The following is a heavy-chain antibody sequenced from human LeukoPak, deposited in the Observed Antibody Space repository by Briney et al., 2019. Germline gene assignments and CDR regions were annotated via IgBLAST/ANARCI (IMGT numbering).Heavy chain of an antibody. D-gene: IGHD3-3*01. J-gene: IGHJ5*02. Sequence: GGSLRLSCAASGFTFSSYAMHWVRQAPGKGLEYVSAISSNGGSTYYANSVKGRFTISRDNSKNTLYLQMGSLRAEDMAVYYCARDQNSFWSGYYNWFDPWGQGTLVTVSS. CDR3: ARDQNSFWSGYYNWFDP. CDR1: GFTFSSYA. V-gene: IGHV3-64*01. CDR2: ISSNGGST.